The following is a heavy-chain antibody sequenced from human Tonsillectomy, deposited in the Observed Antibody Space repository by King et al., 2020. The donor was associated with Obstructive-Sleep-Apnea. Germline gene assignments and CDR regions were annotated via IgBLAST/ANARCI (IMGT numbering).Heavy chain of an antibody. V-gene: IGHV3-30-3*01. CDR2: ISYDGSNK. D-gene: IGHD6-19*01. Sequence: VQLVESGGGVVQPGRSLRLSCAASGFTFSSYAMHWVRQAPGKGLEWVAVISYDGSNKYDADSVKGRFTISRDNSKNTLYLQMNSLRAEDTAVYYCARVWQWLVTFAACDYWGQGPPVTVSS. J-gene: IGHJ4*02. CDR1: GFTFSSYA. CDR3: ARVWQWLVTFAACDY.